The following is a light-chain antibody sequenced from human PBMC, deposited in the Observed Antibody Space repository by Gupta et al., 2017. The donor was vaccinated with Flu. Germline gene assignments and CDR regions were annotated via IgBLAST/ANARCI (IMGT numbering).Light chain of an antibody. CDR1: HDIARR. CDR3: QQYYRVPFT. CDR2: AAS. J-gene: IGKJ3*01. V-gene: IGKV1-12*01. Sequence: PSSASASVGDRVSNTIVSSHDIARRLGWYQQKQGKAPKLLMYAASGVQSGVPSRFSGSGSGTDFTLTISTLQPEEFAHYYCQQYYRVPFTFGPGTTVDIK.